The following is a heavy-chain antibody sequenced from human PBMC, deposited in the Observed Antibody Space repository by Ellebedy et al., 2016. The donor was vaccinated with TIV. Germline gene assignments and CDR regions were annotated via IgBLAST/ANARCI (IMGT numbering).Heavy chain of an antibody. CDR3: ARDTLYYYGSGSSTGPYYGMDV. CDR1: GFTFSSYG. Sequence: GESLKISXAASGFTFSSYGMHWVRQAPGKGLEWVAVIWYDGSNKYYADSVKGRFTISRDSSKNTLYLQMNSLRAEDTAVYYCARDTLYYYGSGSSTGPYYGMDVWGQGTTVTVSS. CDR2: IWYDGSNK. V-gene: IGHV3-33*01. D-gene: IGHD3-10*01. J-gene: IGHJ6*02.